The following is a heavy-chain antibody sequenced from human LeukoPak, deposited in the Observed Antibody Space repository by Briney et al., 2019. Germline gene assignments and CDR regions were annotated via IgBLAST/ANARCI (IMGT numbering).Heavy chain of an antibody. V-gene: IGHV1-46*01. CDR2: INPSGGST. Sequence: ASVKVSCKASGYTFTSYYMHWVRQAPGQGLEWMGIINPSGGSTSYAQKFQGRVTMTRDTSTSTVYMELSSLRSEDTAVYYCAGDEALWYDYVWGSYPGYWGQGTLVTVSS. CDR3: AGDEALWYDYVWGSYPGY. J-gene: IGHJ4*02. CDR1: GYTFTSYY. D-gene: IGHD3-16*02.